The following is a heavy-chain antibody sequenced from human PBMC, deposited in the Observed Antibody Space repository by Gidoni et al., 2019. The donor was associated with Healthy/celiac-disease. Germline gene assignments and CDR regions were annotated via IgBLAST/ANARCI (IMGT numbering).Heavy chain of an antibody. CDR3: ARPMVRGVIGIYFDY. CDR2: INHSGST. V-gene: IGHV4-34*01. J-gene: IGHJ4*02. Sequence: QVQLQQWGAGLLTPSETLSLTCAVYGGSFSGYYWSWIRQPPGKGLEWIGEINHSGSTNYNPSLKSRVTISVDTSKNQFSLKLSSVTAADTAVYYCARPMVRGVIGIYFDYWGQGTLVTVSS. CDR1: GGSFSGYY. D-gene: IGHD3-10*01.